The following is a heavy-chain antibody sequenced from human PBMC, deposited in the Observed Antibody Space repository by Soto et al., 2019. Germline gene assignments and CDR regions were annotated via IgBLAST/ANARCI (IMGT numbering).Heavy chain of an antibody. D-gene: IGHD3-10*01. Sequence: ASVKVSCKASGYTFTGYYVHWVRQAPGQGLEWMGWINPNSGDTYLAQRFQGRVTMNRNTSIGTAYMELSSLRSEDTAVYYCARGSTMVRGVREHHFDYWGQGTLVTVSS. CDR2: INPNSGDT. J-gene: IGHJ4*02. CDR1: GYTFTGYY. CDR3: ARGSTMVRGVREHHFDY. V-gene: IGHV1-2*02.